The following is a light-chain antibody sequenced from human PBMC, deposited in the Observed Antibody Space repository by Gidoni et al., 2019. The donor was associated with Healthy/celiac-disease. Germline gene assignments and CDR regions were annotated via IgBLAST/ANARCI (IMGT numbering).Light chain of an antibody. Sequence: DIQMTKSPSSLSASVGDRVTITCQASQDISNHLNWYQKKPGKDPKLLIYDASNLETGVPSRFSGSGSWTDFTFTISSLQPEDIATYYCQQYDNLPLTFGGGTKVEIK. CDR1: QDISNH. CDR3: QQYDNLPLT. CDR2: DAS. V-gene: IGKV1-33*01. J-gene: IGKJ4*01.